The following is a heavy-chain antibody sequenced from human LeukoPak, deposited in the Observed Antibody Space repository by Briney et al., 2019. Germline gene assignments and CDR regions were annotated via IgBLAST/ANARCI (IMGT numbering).Heavy chain of an antibody. CDR3: AREHTYYYYYYGMDV. CDR2: INPNSGGT. V-gene: IGHV1-2*06. CDR1: GYTFTSYD. Sequence: ASVKVSCKASGYTFTSYDINWVRQATGQGLEWMGRINPNSGGTNYAQKFQGRVTMTRDTSISTAYMELSRLRSDDTAVYYCAREHTYYYYYYGMDVWGQGTTVTVSS. J-gene: IGHJ6*02. D-gene: IGHD2/OR15-2a*01.